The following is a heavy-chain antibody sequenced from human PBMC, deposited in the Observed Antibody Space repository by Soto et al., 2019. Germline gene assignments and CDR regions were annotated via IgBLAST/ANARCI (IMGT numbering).Heavy chain of an antibody. Sequence: SETLSLTCAVYGGSFSGYYWSWIRQPPGKGLEWIGEINHSGSTNYNPSLKSRVTISVDTSKNQFSLKLSSVTAADTAVYYCARGGGGGYSYGYLYWGQGTLVTVSS. CDR1: GGSFSGYY. V-gene: IGHV4-34*01. D-gene: IGHD5-18*01. J-gene: IGHJ4*02. CDR3: ARGGGGGYSYGYLY. CDR2: INHSGST.